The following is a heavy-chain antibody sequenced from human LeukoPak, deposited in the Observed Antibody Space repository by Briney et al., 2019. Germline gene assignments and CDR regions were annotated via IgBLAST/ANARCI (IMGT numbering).Heavy chain of an antibody. CDR3: ARGGYSGYDSSNFDY. Sequence: SETLSLTCTVSGDSISSGYYWGCIRQPPGKGREWIGSIYHSGSTYYNPSLKSRVTISVDTSKNQFSLKLSSVTAADTAVYYCARGGYSGYDSSNFDYWGQGTLVTVSS. D-gene: IGHD5-12*01. J-gene: IGHJ4*02. V-gene: IGHV4-38-2*02. CDR2: IYHSGST. CDR1: GDSISSGYY.